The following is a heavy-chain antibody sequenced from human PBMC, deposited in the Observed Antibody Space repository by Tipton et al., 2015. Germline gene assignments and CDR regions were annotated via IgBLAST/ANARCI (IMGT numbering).Heavy chain of an antibody. V-gene: IGHV4-61*01. J-gene: IGHJ3*02. CDR2: IYYIGST. CDR3: ARTGNCSGVSCYFDAFDI. Sequence: TLSLTCAVSGGSVSSPSYYWSWIRQPPGKGLEWIGYIYYIGSTNYNPSLKGRLTMSIDTSKNQFSLNLSSVTAADTAGYYCARTGNCSGVSCYFDAFDIWGRGTMVTVSS. D-gene: IGHD2-15*01. CDR1: GGSVSSPSYY.